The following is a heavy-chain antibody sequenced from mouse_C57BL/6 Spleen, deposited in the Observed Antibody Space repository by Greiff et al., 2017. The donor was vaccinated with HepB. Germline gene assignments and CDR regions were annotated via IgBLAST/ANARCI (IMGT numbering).Heavy chain of an antibody. V-gene: IGHV14-1*01. J-gene: IGHJ2*01. CDR1: GFNIKDYY. Sequence: EVMLVESGAELVRPGASVKLSCTASGFNIKDYYMHWVKQRPEQGLEWIGRIDPEDGDTEYAPKFQGKATMTADTSSNTAYLQLSSLTSEDTAVYYCTNPLITTVVARYFDYWGQGTTLTVSS. CDR3: TNPLITTVVARYFDY. CDR2: IDPEDGDT. D-gene: IGHD1-1*01.